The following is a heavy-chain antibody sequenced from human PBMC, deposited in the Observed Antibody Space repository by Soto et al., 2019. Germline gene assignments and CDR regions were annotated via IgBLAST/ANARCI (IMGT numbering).Heavy chain of an antibody. Sequence: QVQLVQSGAEVKKPGSSVKVSCKASGGTFSSYAISWVRQAPGQGLEWMGGIIPIFGTANYAQKFQGRVTITXXEXTXIAYMELSSLRSEDTAVYYCAREACISTSCYGGDGYWGQGTLVTVSS. CDR2: IIPIFGTA. D-gene: IGHD2-2*01. CDR3: AREACISTSCYGGDGY. V-gene: IGHV1-69*05. J-gene: IGHJ4*02. CDR1: GGTFSSYA.